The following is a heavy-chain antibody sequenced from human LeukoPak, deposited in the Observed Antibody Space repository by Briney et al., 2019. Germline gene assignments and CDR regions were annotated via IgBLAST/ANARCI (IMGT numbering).Heavy chain of an antibody. Sequence: GGSLKLSCAASGFTLSGSAMHWVRQASGKGLEWGGRIRSKANSYATAYAASVKGRFTISRDDSKNTAYLQMNSLKTEDTAVYYCTRCSGGSCYNLGGAFDIWGQGTMVTVSS. CDR3: TRCSGGSCYNLGGAFDI. CDR2: IRSKANSYAT. V-gene: IGHV3-73*01. J-gene: IGHJ3*02. D-gene: IGHD2-15*01. CDR1: GFTLSGSA.